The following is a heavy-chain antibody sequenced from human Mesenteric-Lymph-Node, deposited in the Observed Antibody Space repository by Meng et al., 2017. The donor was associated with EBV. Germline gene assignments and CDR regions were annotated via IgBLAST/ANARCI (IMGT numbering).Heavy chain of an antibody. V-gene: IGHV4-4*02. CDR1: GGSISRSNW. D-gene: IGHD6-13*01. Sequence: QVQFQEPGQCPVKPSGTLSLTCAFPGGSISRSNWWSWVRQPPGKGLEWIGEIYHSGSTNHNPSLKSRVTISVETSKNQFSLILNSVTAADTAVYYCARNTSSHPWFDPWGQGALVTVSS. CDR3: ARNTSSHPWFDP. J-gene: IGHJ5*02. CDR2: IYHSGST.